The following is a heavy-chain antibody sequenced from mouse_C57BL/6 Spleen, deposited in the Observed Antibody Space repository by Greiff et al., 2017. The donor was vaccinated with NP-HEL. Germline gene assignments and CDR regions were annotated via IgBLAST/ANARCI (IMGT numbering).Heavy chain of an antibody. CDR3: AGDGYSRAY. D-gene: IGHD2-3*01. J-gene: IGHJ3*01. CDR2: IDPSDSYT. V-gene: IGHV1-59*01. CDR1: GYTFTSYW. Sequence: QVQLQQPGAELVRPGTSVKLSCKASGYTFTSYWMHWVKQRPGQGLEWIGVIDPSDSYTNYNQKFKGKATLTVDTSSSTAYMQLSSLTSEDSAVYYCAGDGYSRAYWGQGTLVTVSA.